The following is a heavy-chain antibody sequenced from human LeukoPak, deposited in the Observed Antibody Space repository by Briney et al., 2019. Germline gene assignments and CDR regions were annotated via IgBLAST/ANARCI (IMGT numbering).Heavy chain of an antibody. Sequence: GESLKISCKGSGYSFTSYWIGWVRQMPGKGLEWMGIIYPGDPDTRYSPSFQGQVTISADKSISTAYLQWSSLKASGTAMYYCARSFLPYYYYYGMDVWGKGTTVTVSS. D-gene: IGHD2/OR15-2a*01. CDR3: ARSFLPYYYYYGMDV. V-gene: IGHV5-51*01. CDR1: GYSFTSYW. CDR2: IYPGDPDT. J-gene: IGHJ6*04.